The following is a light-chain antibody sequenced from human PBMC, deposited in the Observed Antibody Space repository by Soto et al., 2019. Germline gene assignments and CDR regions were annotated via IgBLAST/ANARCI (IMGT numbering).Light chain of an antibody. CDR1: SSDVGGYNY. V-gene: IGLV2-8*01. Sequence: QSALTQPPSASGSPGQSVTISCTGTSSDVGGYNYVSWYQQHPGKAPKLMIYGVSKRPSGVPDRFSGSKSGNTASLTVSGLQAEDEADYYCSSYAGSNNRPVFGTGTKLTVL. CDR3: SSYAGSNNRPV. CDR2: GVS. J-gene: IGLJ1*01.